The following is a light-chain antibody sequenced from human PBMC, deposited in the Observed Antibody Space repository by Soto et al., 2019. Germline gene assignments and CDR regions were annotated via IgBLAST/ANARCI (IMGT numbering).Light chain of an antibody. J-gene: IGKJ1*01. CDR1: QSLLHSNGYNY. Sequence: DIVMTQSPLSLPVTPGEPASISCRSSQSLLHSNGYNYLDWYLQKPGQSPQLLIYLGSNRASGVPDRFSGSGSGTDFTLKISRVEAEDVGVYYCMQALQTPWMFGQGTNVEIK. CDR3: MQALQTPWM. CDR2: LGS. V-gene: IGKV2-28*01.